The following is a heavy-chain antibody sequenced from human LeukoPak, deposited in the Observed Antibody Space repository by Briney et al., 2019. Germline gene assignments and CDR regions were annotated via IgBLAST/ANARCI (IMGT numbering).Heavy chain of an antibody. D-gene: IGHD6-13*01. Sequence: EASVKVSCKASGYTFTSYGISWVRQAPGQGLEWMGWISAYNGNTNYAQKLQGRVTMTTDTSTSTAYMELRSLRSDDTAVYYCAREAPYSSSWGNWFDPWGQGTLVTVSS. CDR1: GYTFTSYG. CDR3: AREAPYSSSWGNWFDP. V-gene: IGHV1-18*01. CDR2: ISAYNGNT. J-gene: IGHJ5*02.